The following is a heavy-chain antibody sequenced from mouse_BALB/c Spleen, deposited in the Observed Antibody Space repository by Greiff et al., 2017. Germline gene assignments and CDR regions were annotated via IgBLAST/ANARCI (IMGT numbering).Heavy chain of an antibody. D-gene: IGHD1-2*01. CDR3: ARDYYGYRFAY. CDR2: ISSGGST. Sequence: EVQVVESGGGLVKPGGSLKLSCAASGFTFSSYAMSWVRQTPEKRLEWVASISSGGSTYYPDSVKGRFTISRDNARNILYLQMSSLRSEDTAMYYCARDYYGYRFAYWGQGTLVTVSA. V-gene: IGHV5-6-5*01. J-gene: IGHJ3*01. CDR1: GFTFSSYA.